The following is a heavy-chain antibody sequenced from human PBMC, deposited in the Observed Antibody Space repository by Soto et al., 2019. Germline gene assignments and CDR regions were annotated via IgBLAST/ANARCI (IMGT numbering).Heavy chain of an antibody. CDR2: ISAYNGNT. J-gene: IGHJ4*02. V-gene: IGHV1-18*01. CDR3: ARVAGNYYFDY. Sequence: ASVKVSCKASGYTFTNYAIHWVRQAPGQGLEWMGWISAYNGNTNYAQKLQGRVTMTTDTSTSTAYMELRSLRSDDTAVYYCARVAGNYYFDYWGQGTLVTVSS. D-gene: IGHD1-7*01. CDR1: GYTFTNYA.